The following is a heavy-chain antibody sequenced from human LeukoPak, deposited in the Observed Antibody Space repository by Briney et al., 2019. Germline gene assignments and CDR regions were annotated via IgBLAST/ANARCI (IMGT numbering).Heavy chain of an antibody. D-gene: IGHD6-13*01. J-gene: IGHJ5*02. CDR3: ARDEIAAAGYNWFDP. CDR2: IYYSGSA. Sequence: PSETLSLTCTVSGGSISSYYWSWIRQPAGKGLEWIGSIYYSGSAYYNPSLKSRVTISVDTSKNQFSLKLSSVTAADTAVYYCARDEIAAAGYNWFDPWGQGTLVTVSS. CDR1: GGSISSYY. V-gene: IGHV4-4*07.